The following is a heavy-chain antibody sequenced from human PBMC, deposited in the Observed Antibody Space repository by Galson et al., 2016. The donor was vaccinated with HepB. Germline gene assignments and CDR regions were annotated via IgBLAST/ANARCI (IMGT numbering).Heavy chain of an antibody. Sequence: SLRLSCAASGFTFSSYDMHWVRQATGKGLEWVSGIDTAGDTYYPGSVKGRFTISRENAKNSLYLEMKNLRAGDTAMYYCTRAARLNYDFFGIREDDYGMDVWGQGTTVTVSS. D-gene: IGHD3-3*01. CDR3: TRAARLNYDFFGIREDDYGMDV. CDR1: GFTFSSYD. CDR2: IDTAGDT. J-gene: IGHJ6*02. V-gene: IGHV3-13*01.